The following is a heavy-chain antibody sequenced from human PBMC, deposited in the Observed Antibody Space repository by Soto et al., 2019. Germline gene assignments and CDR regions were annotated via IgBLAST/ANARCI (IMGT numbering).Heavy chain of an antibody. CDR2: ISAYDGIT. D-gene: IGHD6-25*01. Sequence: QVQLVQSGAEVKKPGASVKVSCKASGFTFTNYFFYWVRQAPRQGLEWMGIISAYDGITNYVESLQGRFTMTSDTSTSTVYIELSSLRSEDTAVYYCARGDGRGSSGFYYYYGMDVWGHGTTVTVSS. V-gene: IGHV1-46*01. J-gene: IGHJ6*02. CDR3: ARGDGRGSSGFYYYYGMDV. CDR1: GFTFTNYF.